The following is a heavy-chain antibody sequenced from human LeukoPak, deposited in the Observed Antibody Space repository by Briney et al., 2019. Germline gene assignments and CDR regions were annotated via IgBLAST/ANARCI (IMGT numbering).Heavy chain of an antibody. CDR2: ISSSGSTI. V-gene: IGHV3-48*03. Sequence: PGGSLRLSCAASGFTFSSYEMNWVRQAPGKGLEWVSYISSSGSTIYYADSVKGRFTISRDNSKNTLYLQMNSLRAEDTAVYYCAKGYYDSSGWIRGANLDYYYYMDVWGKGTTVTVSS. D-gene: IGHD3-22*01. J-gene: IGHJ6*03. CDR3: AKGYYDSSGWIRGANLDYYYYMDV. CDR1: GFTFSSYE.